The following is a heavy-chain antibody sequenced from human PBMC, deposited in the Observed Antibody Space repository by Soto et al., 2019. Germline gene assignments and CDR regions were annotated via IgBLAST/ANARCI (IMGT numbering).Heavy chain of an antibody. CDR1: GYTFTGYY. CDR3: ARDSRSGYDHHSYEF. J-gene: IGHJ4*02. CDR2: ISPDSGGT. V-gene: IGHV1-2*02. Sequence: ASVKVSCKASGYTFTGYYIHWVRQAPGHGLEWMGWISPDSGGTNYAQKFQGRVTMTRDTSISAAHMELRWLTSDDTAVYFCARDSRSGYDHHSYEFWGQGTLVTVSS. D-gene: IGHD5-12*01.